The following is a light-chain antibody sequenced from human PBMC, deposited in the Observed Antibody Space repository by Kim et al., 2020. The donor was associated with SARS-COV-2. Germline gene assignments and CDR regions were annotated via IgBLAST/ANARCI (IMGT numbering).Light chain of an antibody. CDR1: QTISTW. V-gene: IGKV1-5*03. CDR3: QQYSSYLPRT. Sequence: SVGDKVTINCRASQTISTWLAWYQQKPGKAPKVLIYRGSNLESGVPSRFSGSVSGTEFTLTISSLQPDDFATYYCQQYSSYLPRTFGQGTKVDIK. J-gene: IGKJ1*01. CDR2: RGS.